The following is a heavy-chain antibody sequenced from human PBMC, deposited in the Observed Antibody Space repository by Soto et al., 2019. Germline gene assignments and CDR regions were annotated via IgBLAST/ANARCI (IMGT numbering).Heavy chain of an antibody. V-gene: IGHV3-30-3*01. CDR3: ARDHTAY. J-gene: IGHJ4*02. Sequence: GGSLRLSCAASGFTFSSYAMHWVRQAPGKGLEWVAVISYDGSNKYYADSVKGRFTISRDNSKNTLYLQMNSLRAEDTAVYYCARDHTAYWGQGTLVTVYS. CDR2: ISYDGSNK. CDR1: GFTFSSYA. D-gene: IGHD3-16*01.